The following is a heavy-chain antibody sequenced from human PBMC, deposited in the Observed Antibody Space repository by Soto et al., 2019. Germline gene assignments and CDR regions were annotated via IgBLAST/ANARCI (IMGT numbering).Heavy chain of an antibody. V-gene: IGHV1-69*01. Sequence: QVQLVQSGAEVKKPGSSVKVSCKASGGTFSSYAISWVRQAPGQGLEWMGGIIPIFGTANYAQKFQGRVTITADESTSTAYTELSSVRSEDTAVYYCAAGVVAGTTDYYYYGMDVWGQGTTVTVSS. CDR2: IIPIFGTA. CDR3: AAGVVAGTTDYYYYGMDV. D-gene: IGHD1-7*01. J-gene: IGHJ6*02. CDR1: GGTFSSYA.